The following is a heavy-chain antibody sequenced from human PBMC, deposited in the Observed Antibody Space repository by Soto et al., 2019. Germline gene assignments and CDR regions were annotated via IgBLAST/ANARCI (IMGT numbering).Heavy chain of an antibody. CDR1: GGSISSGDYY. CDR3: ARESGENWTYEAH. CDR2: ITVNGIT. V-gene: IGHV4-61*02. J-gene: IGHJ1*01. Sequence: SETLSLTCTVSGGSISSGDYYWSWIRQPAGKGLEWIGRITVNGITQYTPSFRSRVTMSMDTSRNQFSLNLQSATAADTALYYCARESGENWTYEAHWGQGTLVTVS. D-gene: IGHD1-7*01.